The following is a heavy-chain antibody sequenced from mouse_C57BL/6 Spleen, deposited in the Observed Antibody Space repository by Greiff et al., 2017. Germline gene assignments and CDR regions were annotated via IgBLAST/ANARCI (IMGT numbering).Heavy chain of an antibody. J-gene: IGHJ2*01. CDR1: GFNIKNTY. V-gene: IGHV14-3*01. D-gene: IGHD1-1*01. Sequence: VQLKESVAELVRPGASVKLSCTASGFNIKNTYMHWVKQRPEQGLEWIGRIDPANGNTKYAPKFPGKATITADTSSNTAYLQLSSLTSEDTAIYYCARDYGSSFYFDYWGQGTTLTVSS. CDR3: ARDYGSSFYFDY. CDR2: IDPANGNT.